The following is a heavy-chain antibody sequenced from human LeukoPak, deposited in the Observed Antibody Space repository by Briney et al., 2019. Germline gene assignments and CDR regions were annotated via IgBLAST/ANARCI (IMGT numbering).Heavy chain of an antibody. CDR2: IWYDGSNK. V-gene: IGHV3-33*01. CDR3: ASPYHSIDYYFYFDY. CDR1: GFTFSSYG. D-gene: IGHD3-22*01. Sequence: GGSLRLSCAASGFTFSSYGMHWVRQAPGKGLEWVAVIWYDGSNKYYADSVKGRFTISRDNSKNTLYLQMNSLRAEDTAVYYCASPYHSIDYYFYFDYWGQGTLVTVSS. J-gene: IGHJ4*02.